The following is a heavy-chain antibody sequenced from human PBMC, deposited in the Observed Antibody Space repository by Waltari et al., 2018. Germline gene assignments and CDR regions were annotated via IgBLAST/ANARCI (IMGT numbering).Heavy chain of an antibody. CDR3: SGGEVTGTDF. V-gene: IGHV3-73*01. CDR2: IRREPYNYAT. D-gene: IGHD6-19*01. CDR1: GFRFSGPS. J-gene: IGHJ4*02. Sequence: EVQVVEPGGGLVQPGVSRKFTCATSGFRFSGPSIHWVRQTSGKGLEWVGRIRREPYNYATAYSASVKGRFTISRDDSKNTAFLQMNSLMTEDTAVYYCSGGEVTGTDFWGQGTLVTVSS.